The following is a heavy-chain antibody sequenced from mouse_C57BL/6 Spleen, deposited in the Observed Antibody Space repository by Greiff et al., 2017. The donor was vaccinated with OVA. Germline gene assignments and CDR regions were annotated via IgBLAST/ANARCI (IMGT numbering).Heavy chain of an antibody. CDR3: ARSRAGTRGDYFDY. CDR2: IDPSDSET. Sequence: VQLQQPGAELVRPGSSVKLSCKASGYTFTSYWMHWVKQRPIQGLEWIGNIDPSDSETHYNQKFKDKATLTVDKSSSTAYMQLSSLTSEDSAVYYCARSRAGTRGDYFDYWGQGTTLTVSS. CDR1: GYTFTSYW. D-gene: IGHD3-3*01. V-gene: IGHV1-52*01. J-gene: IGHJ2*01.